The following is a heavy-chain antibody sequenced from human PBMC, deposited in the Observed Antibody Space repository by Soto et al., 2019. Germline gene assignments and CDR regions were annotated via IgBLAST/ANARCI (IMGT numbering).Heavy chain of an antibody. J-gene: IGHJ4*02. V-gene: IGHV4-4*02. D-gene: IGHD5-12*01. CDR1: GGSISSSNW. CDR3: ARWGDSGYDWRVFDY. CDR2: IYHIGST. Sequence: QVQLQESGPGLVKPSGTLSLTCAVSGGSISSSNWWSCVRQPPGKGLEWIGEIYHIGSTNHNPFLKSRVTISVDKSKNQFSLKLSSVTAADTAVYYCARWGDSGYDWRVFDYWGQGTLVTVSS.